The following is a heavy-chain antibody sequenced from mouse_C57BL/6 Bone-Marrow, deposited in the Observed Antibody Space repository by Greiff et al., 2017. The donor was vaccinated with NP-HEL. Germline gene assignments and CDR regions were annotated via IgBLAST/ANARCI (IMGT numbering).Heavy chain of an antibody. J-gene: IGHJ1*01. D-gene: IGHD1-1*01. CDR3: ARGGSSYWYFDV. CDR1: GYTFTSYW. CDR2: INPNSGST. Sequence: QVQLQQSGAELVKPGASVKLSCKASGYTFTSYWMHWVKQRPGQGLEWIGMINPNSGSTNYNEKFKSKATLTVDKSSSTAYMQLSSLTSEDSAVYSCARGGSSYWYFDVWDSGPTITVSS. V-gene: IGHV1-64*01.